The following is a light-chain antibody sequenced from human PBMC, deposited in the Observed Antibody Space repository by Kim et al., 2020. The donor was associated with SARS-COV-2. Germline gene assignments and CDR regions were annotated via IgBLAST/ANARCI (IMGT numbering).Light chain of an antibody. V-gene: IGLV3-1*01. J-gene: IGLJ3*02. CDR3: QAWDSSTAV. CDR1: KLGDKY. CDR2: QHT. Sequence: GSPQQTANITCSGDKLGDKYACWYQQKPGQSPVLVIYQHTQRPSGIPERFSGSNSGNTATLTISDTQAMDEADYYCQAWDSSTAVFGGGTQLTVL.